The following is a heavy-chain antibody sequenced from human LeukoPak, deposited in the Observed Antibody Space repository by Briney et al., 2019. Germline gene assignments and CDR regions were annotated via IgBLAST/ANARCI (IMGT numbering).Heavy chain of an antibody. CDR2: IYTSGST. CDR3: ARHPVPLVGGWFDP. D-gene: IGHD1-26*01. Sequence: SETLSLTCTVSGGSISSGSYYWSWIRQPAGKGLEWIGRIYTSGSTNYNPSLKSRITISVDTSKNQFSLKLSSVTAADTTVYYCARHPVPLVGGWFDPWGQGTLVTVSS. CDR1: GGSISSGSYY. V-gene: IGHV4-61*02. J-gene: IGHJ5*02.